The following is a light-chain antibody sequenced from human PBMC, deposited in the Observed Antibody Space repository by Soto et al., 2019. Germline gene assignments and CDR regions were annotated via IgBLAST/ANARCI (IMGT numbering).Light chain of an antibody. CDR3: QQYGSSPLT. CDR2: GAS. CDR1: QSVSSSH. Sequence: EIVLTQSPGTLSLSPGERATLSFRASQSVSSSHLAWYQQKPGQAPRLLIYGASSRATGIPDRFSGSGSGTDFTLTISRLEPEDFAVYYCQQYGSSPLTFGGGTKVEIK. J-gene: IGKJ4*01. V-gene: IGKV3-20*01.